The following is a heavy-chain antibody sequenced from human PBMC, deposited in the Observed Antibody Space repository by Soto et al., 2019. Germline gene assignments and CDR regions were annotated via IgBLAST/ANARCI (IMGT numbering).Heavy chain of an antibody. CDR1: GGTFSSYA. V-gene: IGHV1-18*01. CDR2: ISAYNGDT. J-gene: IGHJ4*02. D-gene: IGHD2-2*01. Sequence: ASVKVSCKASGGTFSSYAISWVRQAPGQGLEWMGWISAYNGDTNYAQNLQGRVTMTTDTSTSTVYMELRSLRSDDTAVYYCARDYGVPAPGDYFDYWGQGTLVTVSS. CDR3: ARDYGVPAPGDYFDY.